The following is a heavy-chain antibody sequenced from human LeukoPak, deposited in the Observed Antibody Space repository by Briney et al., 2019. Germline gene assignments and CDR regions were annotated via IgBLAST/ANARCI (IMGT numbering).Heavy chain of an antibody. D-gene: IGHD6-13*01. Sequence: TSETLSLTCTVSGGSISAYCWSWIRQPPGKGLEWFGYIYNSGSANYNPSLQSRVTILIDTSKKQFSLKVSSVTAADTAVYYCAREAAVGTGGFDYWGQGTLVTVSS. CDR1: GGSISAYC. J-gene: IGHJ4*02. CDR2: IYNSGSA. CDR3: AREAAVGTGGFDY. V-gene: IGHV4-59*01.